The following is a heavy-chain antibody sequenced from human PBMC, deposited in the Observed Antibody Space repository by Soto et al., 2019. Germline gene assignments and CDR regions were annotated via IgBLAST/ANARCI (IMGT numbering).Heavy chain of an antibody. Sequence: EVQLLESGGGLVQPGGSLRLSCAASGFTFSNYAMNWVRQAPGKGLEWVSGVSGSGGSTYYADSVKGRFTISRDNAKNTLELQMNSLRADDTALYFCGNPSTAERGYFGLWGRGTLVTVSS. CDR1: GFTFSNYA. J-gene: IGHJ2*01. D-gene: IGHD1-1*01. V-gene: IGHV3-23*01. CDR3: GNPSTAERGYFGL. CDR2: VSGSGGST.